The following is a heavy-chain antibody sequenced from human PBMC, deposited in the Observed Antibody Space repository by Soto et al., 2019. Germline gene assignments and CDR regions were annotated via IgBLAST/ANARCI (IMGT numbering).Heavy chain of an antibody. CDR2: IYHAGSP. CDR1: GGSIRSSSW. J-gene: IGHJ3*02. CDR3: ARASSFRGDFDI. D-gene: IGHD3-10*01. V-gene: IGHV4-4*02. Sequence: QVQLLESGPGLVKPSGTLSLNCAVSGGSIRSSSWWTWLRQSPGKGLEWIGEIYHAGSPNYNPSFQSRVTISADTSKNFFSRRLTSVTAADTAMYYCARASSFRGDFDIWGQGTAVTVSS.